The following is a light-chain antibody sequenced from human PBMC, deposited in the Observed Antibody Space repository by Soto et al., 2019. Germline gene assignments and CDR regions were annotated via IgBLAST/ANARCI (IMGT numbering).Light chain of an antibody. V-gene: IGKV3-15*01. J-gene: IGKJ4*02. CDR1: QSVSSN. CDR2: AAS. Sequence: EIVMTQSQATLSVSPGEGATLSCRASQSVSSNLAWYQQKPGQAPRLLIYAASTRATGIPARFTGSGSGTKFTLTVSSLQSEDFGVYYCQQYSSWPLTFGGGTKVEIK. CDR3: QQYSSWPLT.